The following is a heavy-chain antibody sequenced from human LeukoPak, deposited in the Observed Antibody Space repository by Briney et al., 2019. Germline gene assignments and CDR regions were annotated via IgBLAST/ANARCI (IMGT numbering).Heavy chain of an antibody. D-gene: IGHD2-8*01. J-gene: IGHJ4*02. V-gene: IGHV3-20*04. CDR3: ARDHQLLSAFDY. CDR2: INWNGGST. Sequence: GGSLRLSCAASGFTFRSYSMSWVRQAPGKGLEWVSGINWNGGSTGYADSVKGRFTISRDNAKNTLYLQMNSLRAEDTAVYYCARDHQLLSAFDYWGQGTLVTVSS. CDR1: GFTFRSYS.